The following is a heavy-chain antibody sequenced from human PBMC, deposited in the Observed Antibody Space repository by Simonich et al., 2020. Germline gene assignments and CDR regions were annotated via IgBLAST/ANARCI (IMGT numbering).Heavy chain of an antibody. CDR2: NSEDERNK. V-gene: IGHV3-30*07. J-gene: IGHJ3*02. Sequence: QVQLVESGGGVVQPGRSLRLSCAASGFTFSSYAMHWVRQAPGKGLEWVAVNSEDERNKYCTDSGKGRFTMSRDNSKNTLYLQMNSLRAEDTAVYYCARDLPLGYCSGGSCYSGAFDIWGQGTMVTVSS. CDR3: ARDLPLGYCSGGSCYSGAFDI. CDR1: GFTFSSYA. D-gene: IGHD2-15*01.